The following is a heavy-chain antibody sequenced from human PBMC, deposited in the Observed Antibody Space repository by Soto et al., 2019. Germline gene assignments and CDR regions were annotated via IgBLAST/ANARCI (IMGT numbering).Heavy chain of an antibody. CDR2: IYYSGST. D-gene: IGHD2-15*01. V-gene: IGHV4-39*01. J-gene: IGHJ5*02. Sequence: SETLSLTCTVSGGSISSSSYYWGWIRQPPGKGLEWIGSIYYSGSTYYNPSLKSRVTISVDTSKNQFSLKLSSVTAADTAVYYCARLLVVPPNNWFDPWGLGTLVTVSS. CDR3: ARLLVVPPNNWFDP. CDR1: GGSISSSSYY.